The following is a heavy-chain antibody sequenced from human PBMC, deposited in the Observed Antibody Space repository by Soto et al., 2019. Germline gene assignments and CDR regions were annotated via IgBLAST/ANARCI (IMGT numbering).Heavy chain of an antibody. CDR2: IRSKANSYAT. J-gene: IGHJ4*02. CDR1: GFTFSGSA. Sequence: GGSLRLSCAASGFTFSGSAMHWVRQASGKGLEWVGRIRSKANSYATAYAASVKGRFTISRDDSKNTAYLQMTSLKTEDTAVYYCTRQDCSSTGCMEIKYWGQGTLVTVSS. CDR3: TRQDCSSTGCMEIKY. D-gene: IGHD2-2*01. V-gene: IGHV3-73*01.